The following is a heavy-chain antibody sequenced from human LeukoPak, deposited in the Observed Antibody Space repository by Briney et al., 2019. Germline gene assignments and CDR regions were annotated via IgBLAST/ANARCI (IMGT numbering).Heavy chain of an antibody. J-gene: IGHJ4*02. CDR2: IYRSGDT. D-gene: IGHD2-2*01. V-gene: IGHV4-39*01. CDR3: AGPNTNPRFAY. CDR1: GGSITSTTYY. Sequence: SETLSLTCSVSGGSITSTTYYWGWIRQPPGKGLEWIGSIYRSGDTYYNPSLKSRVTMSVDASKNQFSLSLSSLTASDTAVYYCAGPNTNPRFAYWGQGVLVTVSS.